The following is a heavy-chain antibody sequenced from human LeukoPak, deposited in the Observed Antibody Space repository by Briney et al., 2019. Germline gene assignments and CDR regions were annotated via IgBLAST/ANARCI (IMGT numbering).Heavy chain of an antibody. D-gene: IGHD2-21*02. CDR3: ARDDVAYCGGDCFRDAFDI. CDR1: GYTFTSYG. Sequence: ASVKVSCKASGYTFTSYGISWVRQAPGQGLEWMGWISAYNGNTNYAQKLQGRVTMTTDTSTSTAYMELRSLRAEDTAVYYCARDDVAYCGGDCFRDAFDIWGQGTMVTVSS. CDR2: ISAYNGNT. J-gene: IGHJ3*02. V-gene: IGHV1-18*01.